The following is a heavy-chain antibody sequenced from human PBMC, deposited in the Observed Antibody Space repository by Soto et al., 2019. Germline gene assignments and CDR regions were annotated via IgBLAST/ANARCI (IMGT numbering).Heavy chain of an antibody. D-gene: IGHD2-21*02. J-gene: IGHJ6*02. CDR2: INPYTGGT. CDR3: GTQFHHCGGDCYRGPYFGMDV. CDR1: GYTFTGYY. Sequence: QVQLVQSGSEVKEPGASVKVSCKASGYTFTGYYVLWVRQAPGQGPECMGWINPYTGGTNYAQKFQGRVTMTRDTSISTAYMELSKLISDDTAVYYCGTQFHHCGGDCYRGPYFGMDVWGQGTTVTVSS. V-gene: IGHV1-2*02.